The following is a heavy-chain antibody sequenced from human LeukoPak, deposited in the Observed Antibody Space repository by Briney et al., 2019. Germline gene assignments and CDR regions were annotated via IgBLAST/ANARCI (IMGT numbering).Heavy chain of an antibody. Sequence: KPSETLSLTCAVSGGPFSGYFWSWIRQSSGKGLEWIGEIHNSGTTDYNPSLNSRVTISEDTSKNQFYLNLSSVTAADTAVYYCARVQYSSGWYYFDYWGQGTLVTVSS. V-gene: IGHV4-34*01. CDR3: ARVQYSSGWYYFDY. J-gene: IGHJ4*02. CDR2: IHNSGTT. D-gene: IGHD6-19*01. CDR1: GGPFSGYF.